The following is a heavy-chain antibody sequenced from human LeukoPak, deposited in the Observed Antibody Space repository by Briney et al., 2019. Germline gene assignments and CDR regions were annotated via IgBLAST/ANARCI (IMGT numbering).Heavy chain of an antibody. CDR3: ARPQSGSYYVYFDY. J-gene: IGHJ4*02. V-gene: IGHV1-18*01. D-gene: IGHD1-26*01. Sequence: ASVKVSCKASGYTFTSYGISWVRQAPGQGLEWMGWISAYNGNTNYAQKLQGRVTMTTDTSTSTAYMELRSLRSDDTAVYYCARPQSGSYYVYFDYWGQGTLVTVSS. CDR2: ISAYNGNT. CDR1: GYTFTSYG.